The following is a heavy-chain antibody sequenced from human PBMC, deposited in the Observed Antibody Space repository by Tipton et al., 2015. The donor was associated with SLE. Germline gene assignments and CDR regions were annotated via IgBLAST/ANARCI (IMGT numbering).Heavy chain of an antibody. Sequence: TLSLTCSVSDGSITSYYWSWIRQPPGKELEWIGHIYYTGTTYYNPSPKSRLTLSMDTSKNQFSLRVSSVTAADTAVYYCARRYGTSFDYWDQGTLVTVSS. CDR1: DGSITSYY. CDR2: IYYTGTT. V-gene: IGHV4-59*08. CDR3: ARRYGTSFDY. J-gene: IGHJ4*02. D-gene: IGHD2-8*01.